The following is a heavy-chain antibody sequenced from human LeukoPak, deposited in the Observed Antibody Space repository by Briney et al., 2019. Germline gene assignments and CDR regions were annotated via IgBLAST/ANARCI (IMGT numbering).Heavy chain of an antibody. V-gene: IGHV3-23*01. CDR3: AKGPAAAHNYYGMDV. CDR2: ISGTGGST. Sequence: SGGSLRLSCAASGFTFSSYAMSWVRQAPGKGLEWVSTISGTGGSTYYADSVKGRFTISRDNSKNTLYLQMNSLRAEDTAVYYCAKGPAAAHNYYGMDVWGQGTTVTVSS. J-gene: IGHJ6*02. CDR1: GFTFSSYA. D-gene: IGHD2-2*01.